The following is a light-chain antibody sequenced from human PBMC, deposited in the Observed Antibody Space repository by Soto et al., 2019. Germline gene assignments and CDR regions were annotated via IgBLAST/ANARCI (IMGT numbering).Light chain of an antibody. Sequence: ENVLTQSPGTLSFSPGDRVTLSCRASQSVSSNFLAWYQQKPGQAPRLLIYGASNRAAGIPDRFSGSGSGTDFTLTISRLEPEDFAVYYCHQYSSSRRTFGQGTKVDIK. CDR3: HQYSSSRRT. J-gene: IGKJ1*01. CDR2: GAS. CDR1: QSVSSNF. V-gene: IGKV3-20*01.